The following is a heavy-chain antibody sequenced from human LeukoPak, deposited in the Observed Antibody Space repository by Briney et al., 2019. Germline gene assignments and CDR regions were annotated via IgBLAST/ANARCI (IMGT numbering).Heavy chain of an antibody. CDR2: IYYSGST. V-gene: IGHV4-59*08. D-gene: IGHD3-3*01. J-gene: IGHJ6*02. CDR1: GGSISSYY. CDR3: ARQAIFGVVIQYYYYGMDV. Sequence: PSETLSLTCTVSGGSISSYYWSWIRQPPGKGLEWIGYIYYSGSTNYNPSLKSRVTISVDTSKNQFSLKLSSVTAADTAVYYCARQAIFGVVIQYYYYGMDVWGQGTTVTVSS.